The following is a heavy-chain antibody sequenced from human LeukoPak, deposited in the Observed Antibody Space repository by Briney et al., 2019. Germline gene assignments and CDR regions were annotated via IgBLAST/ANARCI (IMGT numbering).Heavy chain of an antibody. CDR3: ASLPTLYDSSGYLYNDAFDI. CDR1: GYTFTSHY. J-gene: IGHJ3*02. Sequence: GASVKVSCKASGYTFTSHYMHWVRQAPGQGLEWMGWISAYNGNTNYAQKLQGRVTMTTDTSTSTAYMELRSLRSDDTAVYYCASLPTLYDSSGYLYNDAFDIWGQGTMVTVSS. D-gene: IGHD3-22*01. V-gene: IGHV1-18*04. CDR2: ISAYNGNT.